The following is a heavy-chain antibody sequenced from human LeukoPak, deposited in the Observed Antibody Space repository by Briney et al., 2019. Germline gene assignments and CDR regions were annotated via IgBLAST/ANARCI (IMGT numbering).Heavy chain of an antibody. V-gene: IGHV1-69*05. CDR3: AIRGYSYGFEIDY. D-gene: IGHD5-18*01. CDR1: GGTFSSYA. CDR2: IIPIFGTA. Sequence: SVKVSCKASGGTFSSYAISWVRQAPGQGLEWMGGIIPIFGTANYAQQFQGRVTITTDESTSTAYMELSSLRSEDTAVYYCAIRGYSYGFEIDYWGQGTLVTVSS. J-gene: IGHJ4*02.